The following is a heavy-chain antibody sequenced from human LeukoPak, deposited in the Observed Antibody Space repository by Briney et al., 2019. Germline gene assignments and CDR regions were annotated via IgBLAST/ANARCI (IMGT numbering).Heavy chain of an antibody. V-gene: IGHV3-21*01. J-gene: IGHJ4*02. Sequence: GGSLRLSCAASGFTFSTYNMNWVRQAPGKGLEWVSSISSGGSYIYYADSVKGRFTISRDNAKNSLYLQMNSLRAEETAVYYCARDGRGYSGYLPAVYFDYWGQGTLVTVSS. CDR2: ISSGGSYI. CDR1: GFTFSTYN. D-gene: IGHD5-12*01. CDR3: ARDGRGYSGYLPAVYFDY.